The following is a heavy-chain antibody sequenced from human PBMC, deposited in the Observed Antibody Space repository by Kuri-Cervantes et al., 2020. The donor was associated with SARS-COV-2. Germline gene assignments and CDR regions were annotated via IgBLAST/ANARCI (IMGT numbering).Heavy chain of an antibody. Sequence: SGPTLVKPTQTLTLTCTFSGFSLSTSGVRVSWIRQPPGKALEWLAHIDWNDDKFYTTSLRTRLTISKDTSKNQVVLRLTNVDPVDTATYYCARFPTVVVPAATVVYYYYGLDVWGQGTTVTVSS. D-gene: IGHD2-15*01. CDR1: GFSLSTSGVR. V-gene: IGHV2-70*04. CDR2: IDWNDDK. J-gene: IGHJ6*02. CDR3: ARFPTVVVPAATVVYYYYGLDV.